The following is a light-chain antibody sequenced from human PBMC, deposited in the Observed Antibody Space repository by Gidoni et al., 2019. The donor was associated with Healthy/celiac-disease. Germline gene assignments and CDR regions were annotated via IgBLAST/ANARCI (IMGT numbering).Light chain of an antibody. V-gene: IGKV3-11*01. CDR3: QQRSNWLT. CDR2: DAS. Sequence: IVLTQSPATLSLSPGERATLSCRASQSVSSYLAWYQQKPGQAPRLLIYDASNRATGIPARFSGSGSGTDCTLTISSLEPEDFAVYYCQQRSNWLTFGGGTKVEIK. CDR1: QSVSSY. J-gene: IGKJ4*01.